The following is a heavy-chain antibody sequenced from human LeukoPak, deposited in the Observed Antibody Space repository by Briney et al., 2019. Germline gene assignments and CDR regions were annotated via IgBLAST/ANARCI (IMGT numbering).Heavy chain of an antibody. Sequence: PGGSLRLSCAASGFTFTVYAMSWVRQAPGKGLEWVSAISGSSDNTYFADSVKGRFTISRDNSKNTVSLQMNSLRAEDTAVYYCARDGGNSWDYWDQGTLVTVSS. D-gene: IGHD6-13*01. CDR1: GFTFTVYA. CDR3: ARDGGNSWDY. J-gene: IGHJ4*02. V-gene: IGHV3-23*01. CDR2: ISGSSDNT.